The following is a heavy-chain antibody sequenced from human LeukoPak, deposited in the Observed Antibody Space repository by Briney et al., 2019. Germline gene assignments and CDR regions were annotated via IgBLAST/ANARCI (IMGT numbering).Heavy chain of an antibody. J-gene: IGHJ5*02. D-gene: IGHD3-3*01. V-gene: IGHV3-74*01. Sequence: GSLRLSCAASGFTFSSYWMHWVRQAPGKGLVWVLRINSDGSSTSYADSVKGRFTISRDNAKNTLYLQMNSLRAEDTAVYYCAREETYYDFWSGYANWFDPWGQGTLVTVSS. CDR3: AREETYYDFWSGYANWFDP. CDR1: GFTFSSYW. CDR2: INSDGSST.